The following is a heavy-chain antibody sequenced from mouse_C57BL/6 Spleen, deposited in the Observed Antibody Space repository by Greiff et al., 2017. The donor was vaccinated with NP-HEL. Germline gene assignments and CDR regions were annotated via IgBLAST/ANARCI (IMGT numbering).Heavy chain of an antibody. J-gene: IGHJ1*03. CDR2: ISNLAYSI. D-gene: IGHD1-1*01. V-gene: IGHV5-15*01. Sequence: EVKLVESGGGLVQPGGSLKLSCAASGFTFSDYGMAWVRQAPRKGPEWVAFISNLAYSIYYADTVTGRFTISRENAKNTLYLEMSSLRSEDTAMYYCARLVAGNWYFDVWGTGTTVTVSS. CDR1: GFTFSDYG. CDR3: ARLVAGNWYFDV.